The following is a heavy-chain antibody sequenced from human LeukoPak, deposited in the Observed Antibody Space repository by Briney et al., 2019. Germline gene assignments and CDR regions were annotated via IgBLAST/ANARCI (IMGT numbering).Heavy chain of an antibody. CDR3: AREVGGRAFDI. Sequence: GGSLRLSCAVSGFTFRIYAMTWVRQAPGKGLEWVSSISGSGGTYYADSVKGRFTISRHNSKNTLYLQMNSLRAEDTAVYYCAREVGGRAFDIWGQGTMVTVSS. V-gene: IGHV3-23*01. CDR1: GFTFRIYA. D-gene: IGHD3-16*01. J-gene: IGHJ3*02. CDR2: ISGSGGT.